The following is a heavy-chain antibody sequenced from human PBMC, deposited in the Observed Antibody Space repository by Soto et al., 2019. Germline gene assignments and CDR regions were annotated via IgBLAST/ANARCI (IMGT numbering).Heavy chain of an antibody. Sequence: ASVKVSCKASGGTFSSYTISWVRQAPGQGLEWMGRIIPILGIANYAQKFQGRVTITADKSTSTAYMELSSLRSEDTAVYYCARFKRGSGSYYNVSLDYWGQGTLVTVSS. CDR3: ARFKRGSGSYYNVSLDY. D-gene: IGHD3-10*01. V-gene: IGHV1-69*02. CDR2: IIPILGIA. J-gene: IGHJ4*02. CDR1: GGTFSSYT.